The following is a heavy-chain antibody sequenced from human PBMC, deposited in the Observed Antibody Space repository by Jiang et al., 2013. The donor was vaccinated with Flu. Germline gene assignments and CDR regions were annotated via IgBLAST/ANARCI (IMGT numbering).Heavy chain of an antibody. Sequence: VISYDGSNKYYADSVKGRFTISRDNSKNTLYLQMNSLRSEDTAVYYCAMVYDILTGYNYGMDVWGQGTTVTVSS. CDR3: AMVYDILTGYNYGMDV. CDR2: ISYDGSNK. D-gene: IGHD3-9*01. V-gene: IGHV3-30-3*01. J-gene: IGHJ6*02.